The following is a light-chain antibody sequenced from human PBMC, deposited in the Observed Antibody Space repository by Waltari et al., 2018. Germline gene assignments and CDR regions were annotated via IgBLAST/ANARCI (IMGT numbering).Light chain of an antibody. J-gene: IGLJ3*02. CDR1: SSNIGSNH. Sequence: QSVLTQPPSASGTPGQRVTISCSGSSSNIGSNHVFWYQQLPGTAPKLLIYRTDQRPAGVPSRFSGSKSRTSASLAISGVRSEVEADYYCAACDDSLRGRGVFGGGTKLTVL. V-gene: IGLV1-47*01. CDR2: RTD. CDR3: AACDDSLRGRGV.